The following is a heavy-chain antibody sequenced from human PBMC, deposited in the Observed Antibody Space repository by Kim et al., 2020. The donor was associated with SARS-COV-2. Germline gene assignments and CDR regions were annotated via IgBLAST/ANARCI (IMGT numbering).Heavy chain of an antibody. Sequence: SETLSLTCNVSGGSITSSSYYWGWIRQPPGKGLEWIGSVYYSGSTYYNPSLNSQVTISVDTSKNQFSLNLTSVTATDTAVYYCARLTTATTRGDYWGQGILVTVSS. CDR3: ARLTTATTRGDY. V-gene: IGHV4-39*01. CDR2: VYYSGST. D-gene: IGHD4-17*01. J-gene: IGHJ4*02. CDR1: GGSITSSSYY.